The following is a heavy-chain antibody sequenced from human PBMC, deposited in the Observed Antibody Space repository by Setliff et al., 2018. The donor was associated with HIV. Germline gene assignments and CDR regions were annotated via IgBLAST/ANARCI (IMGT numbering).Heavy chain of an antibody. D-gene: IGHD6-19*01. J-gene: IGHJ4*02. CDR1: GYTLTELT. CDR3: ATAKEVWLAEGGFDY. CDR2: FDPEDGDT. Sequence: GASVKVSCKVSGYTLTELTMHWVRQAPGKGLEWMGRFDPEDGDTLYAQRFQGRVTMTEDSSTDTAYLELSGLKSDDTAVYYCATAKEVWLAEGGFDYWGQGTLVTVSS. V-gene: IGHV1-24*01.